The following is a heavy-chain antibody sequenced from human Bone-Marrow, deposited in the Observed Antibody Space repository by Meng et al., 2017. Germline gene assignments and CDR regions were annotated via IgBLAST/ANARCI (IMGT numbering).Heavy chain of an antibody. CDR2: FDPEDGET. CDR3: ARDEDISAAGKLFGDY. Sequence: QFHSLQLGLGGKKHGSPVKVSCMVAGFTLTELSMHGVRQAPGKGLEWMGGFDPEDGETIYEQKFQGRVTMTEDTSTDTAYMELSSLRSDDTAMYYCARDEDISAAGKLFGDYWGQGTLVTVSS. CDR1: GFTLTELS. J-gene: IGHJ4*02. V-gene: IGHV1-24*01. D-gene: IGHD6-25*01.